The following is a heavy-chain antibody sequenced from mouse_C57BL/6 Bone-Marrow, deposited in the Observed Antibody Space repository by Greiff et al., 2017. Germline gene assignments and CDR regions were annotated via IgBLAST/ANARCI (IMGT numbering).Heavy chain of an antibody. D-gene: IGHD1-1*01. CDR2: IWWDDDK. CDR1: GFSLSTFGMG. V-gene: IGHV8-8*01. Sequence: VKLVESGPGILQPSQTLSLTCSFSGFSLSTFGMGVGWIRQPSGKGLEWLAHIWWDDDKYYNPALKSRLTISKDTSKNQVFLKIANVDTADTATYYCARHYYGSSYEDYAMDYWGQGTSVTVSS. J-gene: IGHJ4*01. CDR3: ARHYYGSSYEDYAMDY.